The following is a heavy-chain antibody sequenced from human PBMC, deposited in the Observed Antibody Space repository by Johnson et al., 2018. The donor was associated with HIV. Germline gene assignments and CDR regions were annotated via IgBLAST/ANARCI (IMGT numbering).Heavy chain of an antibody. Sequence: VQLVESGGGLVQPGRSLRLSCAASGFTFDDYAMHWVRQAPGKGLEWVSGISWNSGSIGYADSVKGRFTISRDNAKNSLYLQMNSLRAEDTAVYYCATDGTRDIVANGAFDIWGQGTMVTVSS. CDR2: ISWNSGSI. CDR1: GFTFDDYA. J-gene: IGHJ3*02. CDR3: ATDGTRDIVANGAFDI. V-gene: IGHV3-9*01. D-gene: IGHD2-15*01.